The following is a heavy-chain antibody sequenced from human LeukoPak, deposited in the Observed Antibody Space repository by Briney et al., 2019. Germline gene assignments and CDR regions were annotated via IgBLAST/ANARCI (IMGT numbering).Heavy chain of an antibody. J-gene: IGHJ4*02. CDR2: ISYSGST. V-gene: IGHV4-59*01. D-gene: IGHD3-10*01. CDR3: ARGRLGGSGSYYNVLYY. CDR1: GGSISSYY. Sequence: SETLSLTCTVSGGSISSYYGSWIRQPPGKGLEWIGYISYSGSTNYNPSLKSRVTISVDTSRNQFSLKLSSVTAADTAVYYCARGRLGGSGSYYNVLYYWGQGTLVTVSS.